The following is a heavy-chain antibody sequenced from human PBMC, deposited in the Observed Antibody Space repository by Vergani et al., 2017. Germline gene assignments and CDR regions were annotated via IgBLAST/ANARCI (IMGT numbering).Heavy chain of an antibody. CDR1: GFTFSSYA. CDR3: AKGVYCSSVICFPFDH. J-gene: IGHJ4*02. Sequence: EVQLLESGGGLVQPGGSLRLSCAASGFTFSSYAMSWVRQVPGKGLEWVSGISGSGGNTYYANSVKGRFTISRDNSKNTLYLQMNSLRADDTAVYYCAKGVYCSSVICFPFDHWGQGSLVTVSS. CDR2: ISGSGGNT. V-gene: IGHV3-23*01. D-gene: IGHD2-2*01.